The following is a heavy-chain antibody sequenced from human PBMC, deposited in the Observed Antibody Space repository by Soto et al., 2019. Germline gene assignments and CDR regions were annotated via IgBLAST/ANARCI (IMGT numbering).Heavy chain of an antibody. CDR1: GGSISSYY. Sequence: QVQLQESGPGLVKPSETLSLTCTVSGGSISSYYWSWIRQPPGKGLEWIGYIYYSGSTNYNPSLKSQVPISVETSKSQFSLKLSSVTAADTAVYYCARAPPYYDILTGYYTGPFDYWGQGTLVTVSS. V-gene: IGHV4-59*01. CDR2: IYYSGST. CDR3: ARAPPYYDILTGYYTGPFDY. D-gene: IGHD3-9*01. J-gene: IGHJ4*02.